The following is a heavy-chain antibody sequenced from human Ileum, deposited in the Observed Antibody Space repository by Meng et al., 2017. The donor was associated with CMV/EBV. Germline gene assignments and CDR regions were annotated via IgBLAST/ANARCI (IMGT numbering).Heavy chain of an antibody. J-gene: IGHJ4*02. D-gene: IGHD2-2*01. V-gene: IGHV3-33*03. CDR1: GFTFSSYG. Sequence: GESLKISCAASGFTFSSYGMHWVRQAPGKGLEWVAVIWYDGSNKYYADSVKGRFTISRDNAKNTLYLQMNSLRAEDTAVYYCARASSTSCYYWGQGTLVTVSS. CDR3: ARASSTSCYY. CDR2: IWYDGSNK.